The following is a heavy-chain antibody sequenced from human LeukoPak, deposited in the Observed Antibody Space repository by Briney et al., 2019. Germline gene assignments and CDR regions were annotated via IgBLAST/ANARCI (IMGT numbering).Heavy chain of an antibody. CDR2: ISGSGTI. CDR3: ARQRVAADGVGILDY. J-gene: IGHJ4*02. CDR1: GGSINSY. Sequence: TLSLTCTVSGGSINSYWSWIRPPAGKGLEWIGRISGSGTITYNPALQSRLSISIDTSKNQFSLSLTSVTAADTAVYYCARQRVAADGVGILDYWGLGALVTVSS. D-gene: IGHD1-26*01. V-gene: IGHV4-4*07.